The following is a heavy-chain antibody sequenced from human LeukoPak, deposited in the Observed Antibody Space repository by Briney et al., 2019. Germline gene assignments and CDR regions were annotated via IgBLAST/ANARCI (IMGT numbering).Heavy chain of an antibody. CDR2: INHSGSI. V-gene: IGHV4-34*01. CDR3: AGKVVRGASYYYYGMDV. J-gene: IGHJ6*02. D-gene: IGHD3-10*01. CDR1: GGSFSGYY. Sequence: PSETLSLTCAVYGGSFSGYYWSWIRQPPGKGLEWIGEINHSGSINYNPSLKSRVTISVDTSKNQFSLKLSSVTAADTAVYYCAGKVVRGASYYYYGMDVWGQGTTVTVSS.